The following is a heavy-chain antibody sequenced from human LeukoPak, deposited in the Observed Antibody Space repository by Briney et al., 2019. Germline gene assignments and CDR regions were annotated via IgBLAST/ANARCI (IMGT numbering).Heavy chain of an antibody. CDR3: AKDFDYYGSGSYYNAGDYFDY. Sequence: PGGSLRLSYAASGFTFSSYAMNWVRQAPGKGLEWVAFIRYDGSNKYYADSVKGRFTISRDNSKNTLYLQMNSLRAEDTAVYYCAKDFDYYGSGSYYNAGDYFDYWGQGTLVTVSS. D-gene: IGHD3-10*01. J-gene: IGHJ4*02. V-gene: IGHV3-30*02. CDR2: IRYDGSNK. CDR1: GFTFSSYA.